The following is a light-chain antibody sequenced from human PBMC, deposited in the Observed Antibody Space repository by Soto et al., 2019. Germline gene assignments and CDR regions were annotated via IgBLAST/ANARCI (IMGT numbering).Light chain of an antibody. V-gene: IGLV1-51*01. CDR2: DNN. CDR3: GTWDSSMSHYV. Sequence: QSVLTQPPSVSAAPGQKVTISCSGSSSNIGNNYVSWYQQLPGTAPKLLIYDNNKRPSGIPDRCSGSKSGTSATLGITGLQTGDEADYYCGTWDSSMSHYVFGTGTKV. J-gene: IGLJ1*01. CDR1: SSNIGNNY.